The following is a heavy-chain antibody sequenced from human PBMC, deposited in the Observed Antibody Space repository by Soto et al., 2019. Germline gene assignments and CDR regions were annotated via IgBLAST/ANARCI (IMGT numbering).Heavy chain of an antibody. V-gene: IGHV3-74*01. CDR3: ARDRLNNAYNTFFDY. CDR1: GFTFSNSW. J-gene: IGHJ4*02. CDR2: INADGSSI. D-gene: IGHD1-1*01. Sequence: PGGSLRLSCAASGFTFSNSWMHWVRQAPGKGLVWLSRINADGSSIRYADSVRGRLTISRDNAKNTLFLQMSSLTAEDTAVYFCARDRLNNAYNTFFDYWGQGTLVTVPQ.